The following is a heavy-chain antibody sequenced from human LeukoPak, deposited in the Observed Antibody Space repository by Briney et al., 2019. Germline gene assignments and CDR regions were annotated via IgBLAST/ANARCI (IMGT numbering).Heavy chain of an antibody. D-gene: IGHD6-19*01. V-gene: IGHV3-23*01. CDR3: AKTTTGYSSGRYPGWPVDY. CDR1: GFTFSSYA. Sequence: PGGPLRLSCAASGFTFSSYAIYWVRQAPGKGLEWVSGISGSGGITYFADPVKGRFTISRDNSKNTVYLQMNSLRAEDTAVYYCAKTTTGYSSGRYPGWPVDYWGQGTLVTVSS. J-gene: IGHJ4*02. CDR2: ISGSGGIT.